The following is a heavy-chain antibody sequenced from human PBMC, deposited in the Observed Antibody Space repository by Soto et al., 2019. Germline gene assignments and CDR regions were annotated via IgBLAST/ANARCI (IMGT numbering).Heavy chain of an antibody. D-gene: IGHD6-19*01. CDR3: ARSVEGHFDY. J-gene: IGHJ4*02. V-gene: IGHV3-48*02. CDR2: ITSDTNTI. CDR1: GFPFSIYS. Sequence: SGGSLRLSCAASGFPFSIYSMNWVRQAPGKGLEWFSYITSDTNTIKYADSVKGRFTISRDNAKNSLYLQMNSLRDEDTAVYFCARSVEGHFDYWGQGTVVTVSS.